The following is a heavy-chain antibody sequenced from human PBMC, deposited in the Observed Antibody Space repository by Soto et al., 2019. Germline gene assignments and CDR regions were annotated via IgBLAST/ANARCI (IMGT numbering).Heavy chain of an antibody. CDR1: GFTFTRFS. V-gene: IGHV3-21*06. J-gene: IGHJ4*02. Sequence: GGSLRLSCAASGFTFTRFSMNWVRQAPGKGLEWVSSISSTTNYIYYGDSMKGRFTISRDNAKNSLYLEMNSLRAEDTAVYYCARESEDLTSNFDYWGQGTMVTVYS. CDR2: ISSTTNYI. CDR3: ARESEDLTSNFDY.